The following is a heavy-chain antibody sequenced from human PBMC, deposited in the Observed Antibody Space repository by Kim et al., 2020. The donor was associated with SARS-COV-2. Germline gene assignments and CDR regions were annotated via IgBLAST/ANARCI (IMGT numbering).Heavy chain of an antibody. D-gene: IGHD2-15*01. CDR1: GGSISSSSYY. CDR2: IYYSGST. J-gene: IGHJ4*02. V-gene: IGHV4-39*01. CDR3: ARHDVVVVADSFDY. Sequence: SETLSLTCTVSGGSISSSSYYWGWIRQPPGKGLEWIGSIYYSGSTYYNPSLKSRVTISVDTSKNQFSLKLSSVTAADTAVYYCARHDVVVVADSFDYWGQGTLVTVSS.